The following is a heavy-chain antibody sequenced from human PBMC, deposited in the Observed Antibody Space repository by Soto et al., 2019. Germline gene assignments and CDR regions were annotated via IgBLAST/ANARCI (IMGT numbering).Heavy chain of an antibody. V-gene: IGHV5-51*01. CDR1: GYSFTSYW. CDR2: IYPGDSDT. Sequence: GESLKISCKGSGYSFTSYWIGWVRQMPGKGLEWMGIIYPGDSDTRYSPSFQGQVTISADKSISTAYLQWSSLKASDTAMYYCAMTYYDFWSGYRLPYYYGMDVWGQGTTVTVSS. J-gene: IGHJ6*02. D-gene: IGHD3-3*01. CDR3: AMTYYDFWSGYRLPYYYGMDV.